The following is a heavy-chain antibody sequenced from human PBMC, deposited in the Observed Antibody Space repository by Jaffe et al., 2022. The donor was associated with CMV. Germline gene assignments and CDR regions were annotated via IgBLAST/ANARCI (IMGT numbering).Heavy chain of an antibody. CDR3: ARGYSGYDKDWFDP. J-gene: IGHJ5*02. CDR1: GFTFDDYA. CDR2: ISWNSGSI. V-gene: IGHV3-9*01. Sequence: EVQLVESGGGLVQPGRSLRLSCAASGFTFDDYAMHWVRQAPGKGLEWVSGISWNSGSIGYADSVKGRFTISRDNAKNSLYLQMNSLRAEDTALYYCARGYSGYDKDWFDPWGQGTLVTVSS. D-gene: IGHD5-12*01.